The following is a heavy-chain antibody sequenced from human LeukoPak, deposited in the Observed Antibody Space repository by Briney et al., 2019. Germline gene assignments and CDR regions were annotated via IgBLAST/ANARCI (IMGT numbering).Heavy chain of an antibody. CDR1: GFTFSSYS. J-gene: IGHJ4*02. CDR2: SSGISRYI. D-gene: IGHD3-3*02. V-gene: IGHV3-21*01. CDR3: ARVAHFWSGYWGYDY. Sequence: GGSLTLSCGGSGFTFSSYSMNWVRQAAGKGLEGVSSSSGISRYIYHAHPVKGRFTMSRDNAKNPVYPQMNSLRAEDTAVYYCARVAHFWSGYWGYDYWGQGTLVTVSS.